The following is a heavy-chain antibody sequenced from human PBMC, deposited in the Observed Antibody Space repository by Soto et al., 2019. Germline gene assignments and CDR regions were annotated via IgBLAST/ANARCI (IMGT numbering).Heavy chain of an antibody. CDR2: SYNGGSP. V-gene: IGHV4-30-4*01. CDR3: ARGPSGDEVAS. D-gene: IGHD7-27*01. Sequence: QVQLQESGPGLVKPSQTLSLTCTVSGGSISTVNYWWSWIRQSPDMGLEWIWHSYNGGSPYNNPSLESGVTMSVDTSKQQLSLTLGSVSAAGTAVYYCARGPSGDEVASGGQGTLVTVSS. J-gene: IGHJ4*02. CDR1: GGSISTVNYW.